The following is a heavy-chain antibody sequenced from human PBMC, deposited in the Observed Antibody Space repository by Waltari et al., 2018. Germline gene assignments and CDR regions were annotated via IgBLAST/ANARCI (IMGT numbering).Heavy chain of an antibody. J-gene: IGHJ4*02. V-gene: IGHV3-30*02. CDR2: IRYNGIDK. CDR1: GFTFTTYG. Sequence: QVQLVESGGGVVQPGESLRLSCTASGFTFTTYGMHWVRQAPGKGRGWLAFIRYNGIDKYYADSVGGRFTISRDISKNAVYLQMNSLRADDTAVYYCGIDVSGPIDYWGQGTLVTVSS. D-gene: IGHD1-26*01. CDR3: GIDVSGPIDY.